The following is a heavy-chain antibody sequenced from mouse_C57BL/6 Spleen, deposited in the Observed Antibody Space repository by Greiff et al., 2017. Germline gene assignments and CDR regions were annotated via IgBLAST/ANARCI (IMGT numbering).Heavy chain of an antibody. D-gene: IGHD1-1*01. CDR2: ISSGGDYI. CDR1: GFTISSDS. CDR3: TRYYGGSYDGVDY. V-gene: IGHV5-9-1*02. J-gene: IGHJ2*01. Sequence: EVQRVESGAGLVKPGGSLKLSCAASGFTISSDSMSWVRQTPEKRLEWVAYISSGGDYIYYADTVTGRFTISRDNARNTLYLQMSSLKSEDTAMYYCTRYYGGSYDGVDYWGQGTTLTVSS.